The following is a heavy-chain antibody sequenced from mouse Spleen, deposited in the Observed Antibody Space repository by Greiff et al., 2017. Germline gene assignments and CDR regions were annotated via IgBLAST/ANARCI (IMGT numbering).Heavy chain of an antibody. CDR3: ARAQIYYDYDGDYAMDY. D-gene: IGHD2-4*01. J-gene: IGHJ2*01. Sequence: EVKLVESGGGLVKPGGSLKLSCAASGFTFSDYYMYWVRQTPEKRLEWVATISDGGSYTYYPDSVKGRFTISRDNAKNNLYLQMSSLKSEDTAMYYCARAQIYYDYDGDYAMDYWGQGTTLTVSS. CDR2: ISDGGSYT. CDR1: GFTFSDYY. V-gene: IGHV5-4*02.